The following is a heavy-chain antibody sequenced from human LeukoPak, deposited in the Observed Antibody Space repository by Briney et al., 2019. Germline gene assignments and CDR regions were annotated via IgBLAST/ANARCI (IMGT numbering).Heavy chain of an antibody. CDR1: GGSFSGYY. V-gene: IGHV4-34*01. Sequence: SETLSLTCAVYGGSFSGYYWSWIRQPPGKGLEWIGVINHSGSTNYNPSLKSRVTISVDTSKNQFSLKLSSVTAADTAVYYCARVLARGVAATYYYYGMDVWGQGTTVTVSS. CDR3: ARVLARGVAATYYYYGMDV. CDR2: INHSGST. J-gene: IGHJ6*02. D-gene: IGHD2-15*01.